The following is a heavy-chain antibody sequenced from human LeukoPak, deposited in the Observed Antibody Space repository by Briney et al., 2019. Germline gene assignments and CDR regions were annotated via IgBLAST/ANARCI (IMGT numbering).Heavy chain of an antibody. CDR2: INPNSGGT. CDR1: GYTFTGYY. V-gene: IGHV1-2*02. Sequence: GASVNVSCKASGYTFTGYYIHWVRQAPGQGLEWMGWINPNSGGTNYAQDFHGRVTMTRDTSISTAYMELSRLRSDDTAVYYCARAGDSGNLAWGQGTLVTVSS. J-gene: IGHJ5*02. CDR3: ARAGDSGNLA. D-gene: IGHD1-26*01.